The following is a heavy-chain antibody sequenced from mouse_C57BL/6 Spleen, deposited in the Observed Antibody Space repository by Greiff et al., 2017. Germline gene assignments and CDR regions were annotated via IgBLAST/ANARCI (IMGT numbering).Heavy chain of an antibody. CDR1: GYTFTDYY. Sequence: EVKLQQSGPELVKPGASVKISCKASGYTFTDYYMNWVKQSHGKSLEWIGDINPNNGGTSYNQKFKGKATLTVDKSSSTAYMELRSLTSEDSAVYYCAREGGPTVVALYWYFDVWGTGTTVTVSS. CDR3: AREGGPTVVALYWYFDV. J-gene: IGHJ1*03. D-gene: IGHD1-1*01. V-gene: IGHV1-26*01. CDR2: INPNNGGT.